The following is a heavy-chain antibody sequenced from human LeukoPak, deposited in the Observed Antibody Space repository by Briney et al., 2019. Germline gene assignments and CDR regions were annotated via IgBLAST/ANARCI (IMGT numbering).Heavy chain of an antibody. Sequence: SETLSLTCTVSGYSISSGYYWGWIRQPPGKGLEWIGSIYHSGSTYYNPSLKSRVTISVDTSKNQFSLKLSSVTAADTAVYYCAREKYYDFWSGYYQGVDYYYYYYMDVWGKGTTVTVSS. V-gene: IGHV4-38-2*02. CDR2: IYHSGST. J-gene: IGHJ6*03. CDR1: GYSISSGYY. D-gene: IGHD3-3*01. CDR3: AREKYYDFWSGYYQGVDYYYYYYMDV.